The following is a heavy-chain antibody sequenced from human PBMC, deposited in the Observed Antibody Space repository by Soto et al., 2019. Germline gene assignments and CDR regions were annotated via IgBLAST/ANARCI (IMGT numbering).Heavy chain of an antibody. CDR1: GYIIKNYW. CDR3: FRGGVTSRTVDY. J-gene: IGHJ4*02. Sequence: GESLKISCKASGYIIKNYWIGWVRQMPGQGLEWMGIIFPDDSDTRYSPSFQGHVTISVDKSISTAYVQWSSLKASDSAIYYCFRGGVTSRTVDYWGQGTPVTVS. D-gene: IGHD3-3*01. CDR2: IFPDDSDT. V-gene: IGHV5-51*01.